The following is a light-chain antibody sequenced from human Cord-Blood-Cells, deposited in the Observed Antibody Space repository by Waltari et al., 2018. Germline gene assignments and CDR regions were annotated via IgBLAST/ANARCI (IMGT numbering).Light chain of an antibody. V-gene: IGKV3-11*01. CDR3: QQSSIWPFT. J-gene: IGKJ3*01. CDR2: DTS. CDR1: QSVSSY. Sequence: EIVLTQSPATLSLSPGESATLTCRASQSVSSYLAWYQQKPGQATRLLIYDTSNTATGNPVRFSDSWSRIDFTLTISSLEPEDFAVYYCQQSSIWPFTFRPGTKVDI.